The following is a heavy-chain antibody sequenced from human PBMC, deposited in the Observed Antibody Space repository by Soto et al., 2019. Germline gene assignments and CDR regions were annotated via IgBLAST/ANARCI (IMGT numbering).Heavy chain of an antibody. J-gene: IGHJ6*02. CDR2: IIPIFGTA. Sequence: QVQLVQSGAEVKKPGSSVKVSCKASGGTFSSYAISWVRQAPGQGLEWMGGIIPIFGTANYAQKFQGRVTITADESTSTAYMELSSLXSXDTXVYYCARAPGYCSSTSCHYYYYYGMDVWGQGTTVTVSS. D-gene: IGHD2-2*01. CDR3: ARAPGYCSSTSCHYYYYYGMDV. CDR1: GGTFSSYA. V-gene: IGHV1-69*01.